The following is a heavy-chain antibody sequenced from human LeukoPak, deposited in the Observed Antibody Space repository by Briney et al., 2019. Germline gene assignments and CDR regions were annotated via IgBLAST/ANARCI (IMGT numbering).Heavy chain of an antibody. J-gene: IGHJ4*02. CDR2: ISSSSSTI. CDR3: ARDSTYYYGSGSYSGRTDY. V-gene: IGHV3-48*04. CDR1: GFTFSSYS. D-gene: IGHD3-10*01. Sequence: GGSLRLSCAASGFTFSSYSMNWVRQAPGKGLEWVSYISSSSSTIYYADSVKGRFTISRDNAKNSLYLQMNSLRAEDTAVYYCARDSTYYYGSGSYSGRTDYWGQGTLVTVSS.